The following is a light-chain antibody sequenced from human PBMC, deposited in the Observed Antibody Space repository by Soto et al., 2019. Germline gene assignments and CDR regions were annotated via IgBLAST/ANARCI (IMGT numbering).Light chain of an antibody. CDR3: AAWDDSLNGHWV. CDR2: SNN. J-gene: IGLJ3*02. V-gene: IGLV2-14*01. Sequence: QSALTQPASVSGSPGQSITISCTGTSSDVGGYNYVSWYQQHPGKAPKLLIYSNNQRPSGVPDRFSGSKSGTSASLAISGLQSEDEADYYCAAWDDSLNGHWVFGGGTKLTVL. CDR1: SSDVGGYNY.